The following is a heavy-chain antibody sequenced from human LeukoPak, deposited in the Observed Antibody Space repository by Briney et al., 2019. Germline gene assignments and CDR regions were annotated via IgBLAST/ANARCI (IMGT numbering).Heavy chain of an antibody. V-gene: IGHV1-18*01. J-gene: IGHJ4*02. Sequence: ASVNVSCKASGYTFTSYGISWVRQAPGQGLEWLGWISAYNGNTNYAQKLQGRVTMTTDTSTSTAYMELRSLRSDDTAVYYCAGPNWGSGGFDYWGQGTLVTVSS. CDR3: AGPNWGSGGFDY. D-gene: IGHD7-27*01. CDR1: GYTFTSYG. CDR2: ISAYNGNT.